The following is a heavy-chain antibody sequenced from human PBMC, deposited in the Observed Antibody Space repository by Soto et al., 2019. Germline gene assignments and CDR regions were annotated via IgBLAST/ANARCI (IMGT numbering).Heavy chain of an antibody. J-gene: IGHJ1*01. D-gene: IGHD1-26*01. Sequence: GGSLRLSCAASGFTFSGSAIHWVRQASGKGLEWVGRIRSKAYTYATAYDASVKGRFTISRDDSKNTAYLQMNSLKSEDTVVYYCTMRELVGGTGYWAQGTLVTVSS. V-gene: IGHV3-73*01. CDR3: TMRELVGGTGY. CDR1: GFTFSGSA. CDR2: IRSKAYTYAT.